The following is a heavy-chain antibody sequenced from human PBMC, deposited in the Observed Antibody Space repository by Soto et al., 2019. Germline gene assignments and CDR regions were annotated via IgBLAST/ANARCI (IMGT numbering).Heavy chain of an antibody. CDR1: GGTFSSYA. J-gene: IGHJ6*02. V-gene: IGHV1-69*01. D-gene: IGHD2-15*01. CDR3: VIGVCTFGVCCKVHSYRWYGLDV. CDR2: IIPILGSA. Sequence: QLQLVQSGPEMKQPGSSVKGSCTAFGGTFSSYAFSWVRQAPGQGLEWMGGIIPILGSADYAQRFQGRGTITADESPSTLCIALSNLGHEHAAVYYCVIGVCTFGVCCKVHSYRWYGLDVWGQGTTITVSS.